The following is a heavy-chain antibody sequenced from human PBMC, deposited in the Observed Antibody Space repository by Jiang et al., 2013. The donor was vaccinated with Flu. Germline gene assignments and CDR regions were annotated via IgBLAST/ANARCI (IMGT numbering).Heavy chain of an antibody. Sequence: GSGLVKPSGTLSLTCDVSGASISSNDWWSWVRQTPGKGLEWIVEVYVGGRTNYNPSLQSRVTISIDKSKNQFSLSLRSVTAADRAVYYCARVVWSGTWGYFDLWGQGALVTVSS. V-gene: IGHV4-4*02. CDR3: ARVVWSGTWGYFDL. D-gene: IGHD3-10*01. J-gene: IGHJ4*02. CDR2: VYVGGRT. CDR1: GASISSNDW.